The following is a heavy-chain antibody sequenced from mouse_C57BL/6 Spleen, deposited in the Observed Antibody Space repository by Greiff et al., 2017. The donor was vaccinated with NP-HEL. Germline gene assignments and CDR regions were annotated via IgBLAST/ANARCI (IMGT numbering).Heavy chain of an antibody. CDR2: ISGGGGNT. CDR3: ARRGTTVVADWYFDV. CDR1: GFTFSSYT. J-gene: IGHJ1*03. V-gene: IGHV5-9*01. Sequence: DVMLVESGGGLVKPGGSLKLSCAASGFTFSSYTMSWVRQTPEKRLEWVATISGGGGNTYYPDSVKGRFTISRDNAKNTLYLQMSSLMSEDTALYYCARRGTTVVADWYFDVWGTGTTVTVSS. D-gene: IGHD1-1*01.